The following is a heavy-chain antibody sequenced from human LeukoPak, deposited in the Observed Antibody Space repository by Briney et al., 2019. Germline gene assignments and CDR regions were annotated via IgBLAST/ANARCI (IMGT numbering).Heavy chain of an antibody. CDR1: GFTFSDYW. J-gene: IGHJ4*02. D-gene: IGHD6-19*01. V-gene: IGHV3-30*03. CDR2: IACDVGAK. CDR3: AREATWGQWYFDH. Sequence: GGSLRLSCAASGFTFSDYWMTWVRQALGKGLEWVSVIACDVGAKFYADSVKGRFTLSRDNPKNMFFLQMNLLSVEGTAIYFCAREATWGQWYFDHWGQGTPVTAS.